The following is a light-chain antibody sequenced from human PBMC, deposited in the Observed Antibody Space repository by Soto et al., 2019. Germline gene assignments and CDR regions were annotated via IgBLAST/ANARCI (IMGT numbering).Light chain of an antibody. Sequence: EIVLTQSPGTLSLSPGERATLSCRASQKISSYLAWYQQKPGQAPRLLIYDASNRATGIPARFSGSGSETDFTLTISSLEPEDFAVYYCQQRSNWPPLTFGGGTKVEIK. J-gene: IGKJ4*01. CDR3: QQRSNWPPLT. V-gene: IGKV3-11*01. CDR1: QKISSY. CDR2: DAS.